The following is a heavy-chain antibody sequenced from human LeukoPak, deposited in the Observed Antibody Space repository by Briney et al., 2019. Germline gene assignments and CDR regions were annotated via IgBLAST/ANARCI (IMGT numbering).Heavy chain of an antibody. D-gene: IGHD2-21*02. J-gene: IGHJ6*03. CDR2: IYYTGNT. V-gene: IGHV4-39*07. CDR1: GGSVSSSSYY. Sequence: SETLSLTCTVSGGSVSSSSYYWGWIRQPPGNGLEWIGTIYYTGNTYYNPSLKSRVIISVDTSKNQFSLKLSSVTAADTAVYYCARTCDTYYYYYYMDVWGKGTTVTVSS. CDR3: ARTCDTYYYYYYMDV.